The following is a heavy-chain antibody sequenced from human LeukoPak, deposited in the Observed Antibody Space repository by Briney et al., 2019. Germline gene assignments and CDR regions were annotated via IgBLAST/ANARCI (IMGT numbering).Heavy chain of an antibody. J-gene: IGHJ1*01. D-gene: IGHD3-22*01. V-gene: IGHV1-2*02. CDR1: GYTFTGYY. Sequence: ASVKVSCKASGYTFTGYYMHWVRQAPGRGLEWMGWINPNSGGTNYAQKFQGRVTMTRDTFISTAYMELSRLRSDDTAVYYCARSRAYYYDSSGSSEYFQHWGQGTLVTVSS. CDR2: INPNSGGT. CDR3: ARSRAYYYDSSGSSEYFQH.